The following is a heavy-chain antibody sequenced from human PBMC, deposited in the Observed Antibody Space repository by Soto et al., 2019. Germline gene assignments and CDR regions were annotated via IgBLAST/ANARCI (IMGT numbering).Heavy chain of an antibody. D-gene: IGHD3-3*02. Sequence: QVQLQESGPGLVKPSETLSLPCTVSGGSVSSGSYCWRWIRQPPGKGLEWIGYIYYSGSTNYNPSRKSRVTRSVVTTKNQVARELSTVTAADTAVYYWARSDGIDPRAHYFDYWGQGTLVTVSS. CDR3: ARSDGIDPRAHYFDY. CDR2: IYYSGST. CDR1: GGSVSSGSYC. J-gene: IGHJ4*02. V-gene: IGHV4-61*01.